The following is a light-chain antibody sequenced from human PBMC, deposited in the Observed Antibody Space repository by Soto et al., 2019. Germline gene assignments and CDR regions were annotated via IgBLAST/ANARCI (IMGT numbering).Light chain of an antibody. CDR3: LLYYGGAWV. Sequence: QAVVTQEPSLTVSPGGTVTLTCGSSTGAVTSGHYPYWFQQKPGQAPRALIYDTASKHSWTPARFSGSLLGGKAALTLSGAQPEDEADYYCLLYYGGAWVFGGGTTLTVL. J-gene: IGLJ3*02. V-gene: IGLV7-46*01. CDR2: DTA. CDR1: TGAVTSGHY.